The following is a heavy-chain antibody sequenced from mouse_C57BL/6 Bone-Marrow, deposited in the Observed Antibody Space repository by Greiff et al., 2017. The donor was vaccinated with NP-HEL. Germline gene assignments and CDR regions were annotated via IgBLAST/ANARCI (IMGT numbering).Heavy chain of an antibody. CDR3: ARTTVVATEGYFDY. D-gene: IGHD1-1*01. CDR2: IYPGSGST. CDR1: GYTFTSYW. J-gene: IGHJ2*01. V-gene: IGHV1-55*01. Sequence: VQLQESGAELVKPGASVEMSCKASGYTFTSYWITWVKPRPGPGLAWLGAIYPGSGSTNYNEKFKSQATLTVDTASSTAYMQLSSLTSEDSAVYYCARTTVVATEGYFDYWGQGTTLTVSS.